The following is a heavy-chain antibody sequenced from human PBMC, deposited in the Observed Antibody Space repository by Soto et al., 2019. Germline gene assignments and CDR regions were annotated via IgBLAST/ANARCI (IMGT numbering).Heavy chain of an antibody. J-gene: IGHJ5*02. D-gene: IGHD3-10*01. Sequence: GGSLRLSCAASGFTFSGSAMHWVRQASGKGLEWVGRIRSKANSYATAYAASVKGRFTISRDDSKNTAYLQINSLKTEDTAVYYCTRHPTMVRGVISPSWGQGTLVTVSS. CDR2: IRSKANSYAT. CDR1: GFTFSGSA. CDR3: TRHPTMVRGVISPS. V-gene: IGHV3-73*01.